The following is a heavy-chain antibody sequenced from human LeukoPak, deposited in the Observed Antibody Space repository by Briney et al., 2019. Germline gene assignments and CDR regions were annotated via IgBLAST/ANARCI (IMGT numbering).Heavy chain of an antibody. J-gene: IGHJ4*02. V-gene: IGHV3-7*01. CDR1: EFTCNSYW. D-gene: IGHD4-17*01. CDR2: IKQDGGQI. CDR3: ARLGARQMLEY. Sequence: TGGSLRHSCAASEFTCNSYWMSWVRQAPGKGLEWVANIKQDGGQIYYLGSVKGRFTVSRDNAKNSLYLQMNSLRAEDTAVYYCARLGARQMLEYWGQGTLVTVSS.